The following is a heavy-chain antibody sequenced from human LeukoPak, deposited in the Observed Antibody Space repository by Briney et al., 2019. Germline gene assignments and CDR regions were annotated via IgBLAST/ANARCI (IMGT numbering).Heavy chain of an antibody. CDR1: GFTFSSYA. CDR2: ISGSGGTT. V-gene: IGHV3-23*01. Sequence: GGSLRLSCTASGFTFSSYAMSWVRQAPGKGPEWVSTISGSGGTTYYADSVKGRFTISRDNPRNTEYLQMNSLRAEDTAVYYCAKRTLTPSESHSPLDYWGQGTLVTVSS. CDR3: AKRTLTPSESHSPLDY. D-gene: IGHD1-26*01. J-gene: IGHJ4*02.